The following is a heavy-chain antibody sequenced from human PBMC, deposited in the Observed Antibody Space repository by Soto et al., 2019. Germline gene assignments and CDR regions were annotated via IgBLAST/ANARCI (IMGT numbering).Heavy chain of an antibody. V-gene: IGHV4-34*01. CDR3: SRQPVSVAGKYFLYHSGVDV. D-gene: IGHD6-19*01. J-gene: IGHJ6*02. Sequence: QVQLQQWGAGLLTPSETLSLACAVYGGSFSDYFWTWIRQPPGKGLEWIGEVYHTGSTHYSPSLTSRLTISVDKSKKQFSLRLSSIPAAATAVYYCSRQPVSVAGKYFLYHSGVDVLGPGTTVTVSS. CDR2: VYHTGST. CDR1: GGSFSDYF.